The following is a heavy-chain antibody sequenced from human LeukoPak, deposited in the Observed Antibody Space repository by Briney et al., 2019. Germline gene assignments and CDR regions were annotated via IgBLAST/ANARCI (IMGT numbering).Heavy chain of an antibody. CDR1: GFTFSDYY. J-gene: IGHJ4*02. CDR3: ARDYYDSSGYYYFDY. CDR2: ISSSGSTI. D-gene: IGHD3-22*01. V-gene: IGHV3-11*01. Sequence: PGGSLRLSCAASGFTFSDYYMSWIRQAPGKGLEWVSYISSSGSTIYYADSVKGRFTISRDNAKNSLYLQMNSLRAEDTAMYYCARDYYDSSGYYYFDYWGQGTLVTVSS.